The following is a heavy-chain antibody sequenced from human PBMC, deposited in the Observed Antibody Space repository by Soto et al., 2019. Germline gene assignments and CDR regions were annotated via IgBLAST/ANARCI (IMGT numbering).Heavy chain of an antibody. CDR1: GFTFSTYA. CDR3: AKARQAVAGTGAFDS. J-gene: IGHJ4*02. Sequence: EVQLLESGGGLIQPGGSLRLSCVASGFTFSTYAMTWVRQAPGKGLEWVSAFSATDGSAQDAKSVQGRFIISRDNSTNTLYLPMNSLSAEDTALYYCAKARQAVAGTGAFDSWGQGTLVTVSS. CDR2: FSATDGSA. D-gene: IGHD6-19*01. V-gene: IGHV3-23*01.